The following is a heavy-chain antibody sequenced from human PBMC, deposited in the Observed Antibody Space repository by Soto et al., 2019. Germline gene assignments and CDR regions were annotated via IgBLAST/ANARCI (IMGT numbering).Heavy chain of an antibody. CDR1: GGSISGYY. CDR3: ARDLWGYCGTDCYPLDV. J-gene: IGHJ6*02. Sequence: QVQLQESGPGLVKPSETLSLTCTVSGGSISGYYWRWIRQPPGKGLEWIGYKYNTGSTVYNPSFKIRVTISVDTSKSQCSLRLNSVTAADTAVYYCARDLWGYCGTDCYPLDVWGQGTTVTVSS. CDR2: KYNTGST. D-gene: IGHD2-21*02. V-gene: IGHV4-59*01.